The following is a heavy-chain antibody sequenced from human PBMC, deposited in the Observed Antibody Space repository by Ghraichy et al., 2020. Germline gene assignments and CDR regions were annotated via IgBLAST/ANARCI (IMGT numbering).Heavy chain of an antibody. CDR3: ARRVRTTLDVFKFAFDV. D-gene: IGHD1-1*01. V-gene: IGHV4-39*01. J-gene: IGHJ3*01. Sequence: SETLSLICSVAGGSIRSTSSHWAWIRQPPGKGLEWIGNISYTGETIYNPSLMSRVTISVDTSKNQFSLTLTSVTSADTAMYYCARRVRTTLDVFKFAFDVWGRGTLVTVSS. CDR2: ISYTGET. CDR1: GGSIRSTSSH.